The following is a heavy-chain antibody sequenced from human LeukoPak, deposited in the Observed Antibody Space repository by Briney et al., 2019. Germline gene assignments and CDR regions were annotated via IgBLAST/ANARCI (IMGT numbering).Heavy chain of an antibody. CDR1: GGSFSGYY. J-gene: IGHJ5*02. Sequence: SETLSLTCAVYGGSFSGYYWSWIRQPPGKGLEWLGEINHSGSTNYNPSLKSRVTISVDTSKNQFSLKLSSVTAADTAVYYCARRGNYYGSGSYYNRYNWFDPWGQGTLVTVSS. CDR2: INHSGST. CDR3: ARRGNYYGSGSYYNRYNWFDP. D-gene: IGHD3-10*01. V-gene: IGHV4-34*01.